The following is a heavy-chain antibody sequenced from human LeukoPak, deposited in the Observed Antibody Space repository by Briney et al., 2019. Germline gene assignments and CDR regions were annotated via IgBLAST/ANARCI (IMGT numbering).Heavy chain of an antibody. D-gene: IGHD3-16*02. Sequence: PGGSLRLSCAASGFTFSSYAMSWVRQAPGKGLEWVSAISGSGGSTYYADSVKGRFTISRDNSKNTLYLQMNSLRAEDTAVYYCANEPFMITFGGVIVPPDYWGQGTLVTVSS. CDR3: ANEPFMITFGGVIVPPDY. CDR1: GFTFSSYA. V-gene: IGHV3-23*01. CDR2: ISGSGGST. J-gene: IGHJ4*02.